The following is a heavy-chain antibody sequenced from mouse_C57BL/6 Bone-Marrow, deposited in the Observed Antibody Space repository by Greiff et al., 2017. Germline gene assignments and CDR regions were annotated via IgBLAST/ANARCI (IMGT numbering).Heavy chain of an antibody. CDR3: ARSGDDYDRFAY. J-gene: IGHJ3*01. CDR1: GYTFTSYG. Sequence: VQLQQSGAELARPGASVKLSCKASGYTFTSYGISWVKQRTGQGLEWIGEIYPRSGNTYYNEKFKGKATLNAAKSSSTAYMELRSLTSEDSAVYFCARSGDDYDRFAYWGQGTLVTVSA. V-gene: IGHV1-81*01. CDR2: IYPRSGNT. D-gene: IGHD2-4*01.